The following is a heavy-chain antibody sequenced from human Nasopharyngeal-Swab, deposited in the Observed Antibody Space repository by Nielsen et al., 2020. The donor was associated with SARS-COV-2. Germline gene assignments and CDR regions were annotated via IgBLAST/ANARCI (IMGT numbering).Heavy chain of an antibody. CDR2: INWSGGRI. J-gene: IGHJ4*02. D-gene: IGHD3-22*01. CDR3: TKATSLYYYDSSGYRPWYCDY. Sequence: SLKISCAASGFTFDDYAMHWVRQAPGKGLEWISGINWSGGRIGYADSVKGRFTISRDNAKKSLYLQMNSLRPEDTALYYCTKATSLYYYDSSGYRPWYCDYWGQGTLVTVSS. V-gene: IGHV3-9*01. CDR1: GFTFDDYA.